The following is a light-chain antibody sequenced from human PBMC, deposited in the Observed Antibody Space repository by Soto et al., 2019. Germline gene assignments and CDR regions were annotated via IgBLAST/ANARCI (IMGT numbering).Light chain of an antibody. CDR3: GTWDSSLSAYYV. J-gene: IGLJ1*01. CDR2: DNN. V-gene: IGLV1-51*01. Sequence: QSALTQPPSVSAAPGQKVTISCSGSSSNIGNNYVSWYQQLPGTAPKLLIYDNNKRPSGIPDRFSGSKSGTSATLGITGLQTGGEADYYCGTWDSSLSAYYVFGTGTKVTVL. CDR1: SSNIGNNY.